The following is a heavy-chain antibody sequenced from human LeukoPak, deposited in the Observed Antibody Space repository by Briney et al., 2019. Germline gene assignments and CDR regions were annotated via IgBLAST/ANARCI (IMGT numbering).Heavy chain of an antibody. CDR3: ARAGGPPTAMGFDP. CDR2: INTDGNIM. V-gene: IGHV3-74*01. Sequence: GGSLRLSCAASGYTFSNSWMHWVRQTPGKGPVWVSCINTDGNIMRYADSVKGRFTISRDNAKNTLYLQMNSLRVEDTAVYYCARAGGPPTAMGFDPWGQGSLVSVST. CDR1: GYTFSNSW. J-gene: IGHJ5*02. D-gene: IGHD2-2*01.